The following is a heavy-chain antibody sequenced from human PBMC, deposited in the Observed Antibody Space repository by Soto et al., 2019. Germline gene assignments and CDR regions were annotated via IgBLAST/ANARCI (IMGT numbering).Heavy chain of an antibody. Sequence: EASVKVSCKASGYAFTSYDISWVRQAPGQGLEWMGWISAYNGNTNYAQKLQGRVTMTTDTSTSTAYMELRSLRSEDTAVYYCARAAVKDIVVVVAAFYYYGMDVWGQGTTVTVS. J-gene: IGHJ6*02. D-gene: IGHD2-15*01. CDR1: GYAFTSYD. V-gene: IGHV1-18*01. CDR3: ARAAVKDIVVVVAAFYYYGMDV. CDR2: ISAYNGNT.